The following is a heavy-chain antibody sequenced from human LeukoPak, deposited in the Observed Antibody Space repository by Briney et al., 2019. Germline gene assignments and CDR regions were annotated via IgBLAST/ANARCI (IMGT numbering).Heavy chain of an antibody. J-gene: IGHJ6*03. CDR2: INPNSGGT. V-gene: IGHV1-2*02. D-gene: IGHD6-19*01. CDR3: ARDLYQWLPSTRPRDYYYYMDV. CDR1: GYTFTGYY. Sequence: ASVRVSCKASGYTFTGYYIHWVRQAPGQGLEYIGWINPNSGGTKYAQKFQGRVTMTRDTSISTVYMELSRLGSDDTAVYYCARDLYQWLPSTRPRDYYYYMDVWAEGTTVTVSS.